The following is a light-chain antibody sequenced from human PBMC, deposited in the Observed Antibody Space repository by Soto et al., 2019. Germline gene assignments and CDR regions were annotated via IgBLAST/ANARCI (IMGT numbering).Light chain of an antibody. J-gene: IGLJ1*01. CDR1: SSDVGAYNY. CDR2: EVT. Sequence: QLVLTQPPSASGSPGQSVAISCTGTSSDVGAYNYVSWYQQHPGKAPKLMIYEVTKRPSGVPDRFSGSKSGNTASLTVSGLQPEDEADYYCSSYAGSNYVFGTGTKVTVL. V-gene: IGLV2-8*01. CDR3: SSYAGSNYV.